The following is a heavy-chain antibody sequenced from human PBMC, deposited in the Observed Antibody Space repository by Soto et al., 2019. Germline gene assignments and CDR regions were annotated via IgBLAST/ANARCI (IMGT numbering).Heavy chain of an antibody. V-gene: IGHV3-74*01. CDR2: INSDGSST. Sequence: PGGSLRLSCASSGFTFSSYWMHWVRQAPGKGLVWVSRINSDGSSTSYADSVKGRFTISRDNAKNTLYLQMNSLRAEDTAVYYSAGVWSRYQHGGTYYYTVMDVWGQGTTVTVSS. CDR1: GFTFSSYW. J-gene: IGHJ6*02. CDR3: AGVWSRYQHGGTYYYTVMDV. D-gene: IGHD2-21*01.